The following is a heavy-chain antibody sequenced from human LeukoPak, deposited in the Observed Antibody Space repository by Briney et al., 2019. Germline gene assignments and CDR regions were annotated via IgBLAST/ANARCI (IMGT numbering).Heavy chain of an antibody. CDR2: LSPDGTNT. J-gene: IGHJ4*02. CDR3: ASVRPGY. Sequence: GGSLRLSCAASGFTFSNDWVYWVRQAPGKGLVWVSRLSPDGTNTNYADSVKGRFTISRDNAKNTVYLQMNNLRAEDTALYYCASVRPGYWGQGTLVTVSS. V-gene: IGHV3-74*01. D-gene: IGHD2-2*01. CDR1: GFTFSNDW.